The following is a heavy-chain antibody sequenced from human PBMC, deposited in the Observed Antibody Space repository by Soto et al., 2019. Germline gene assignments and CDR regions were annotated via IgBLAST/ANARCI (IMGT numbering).Heavy chain of an antibody. CDR1: GGPLSSYY. J-gene: IGHJ4*02. CDR3: ARTLYSYGPRFDY. D-gene: IGHD5-18*01. CDR2: IYYSGST. Sequence: PSETLSLTCTVSGGPLSSYYWSWIRQPPGKGLEWIGYIYYSGSTNYNPSLKSRVTISVDTSKNQFSLKLSSVTAADTAVYYCARTLYSYGPRFDYWGQGTLVTAPQ. V-gene: IGHV4-59*01.